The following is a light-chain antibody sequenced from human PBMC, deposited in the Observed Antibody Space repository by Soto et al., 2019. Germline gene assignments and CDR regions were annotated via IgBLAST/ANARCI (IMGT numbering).Light chain of an antibody. CDR1: QSVDGSY. J-gene: IGKJ5*01. CDR3: QHYGS. CDR2: VAS. V-gene: IGKV3-20*01. Sequence: ETVLTQSPGTLSLSPGERATLSCRASQSVDGSYLAWYQQKPGQAPRLLIYVASSRATGIPDRFSGSGSGTDFTLVISRLEPEDFAVYHCQHYGSFGQGTRLDIK.